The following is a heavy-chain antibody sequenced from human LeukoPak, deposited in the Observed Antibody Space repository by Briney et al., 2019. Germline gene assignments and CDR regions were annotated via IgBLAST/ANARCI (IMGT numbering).Heavy chain of an antibody. D-gene: IGHD3-3*01. CDR3: ARAPYYDFWSGYSDWFDP. CDR1: GYTFTSYY. V-gene: IGHV1-46*01. CDR2: INPSGGST. J-gene: IGHJ5*02. Sequence: GASVTVSCTASGYTFTSYYMHWVRQAPGQGLEWMGIINPSGGSTSYAQKFQGRVTMTRDTSTSTVYMELSSLRSEDTAVYYCARAPYYDFWSGYSDWFDPWGQGTLVTVSS.